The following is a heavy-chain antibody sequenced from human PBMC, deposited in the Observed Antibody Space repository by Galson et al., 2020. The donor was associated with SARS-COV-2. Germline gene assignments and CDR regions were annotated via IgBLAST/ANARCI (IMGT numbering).Heavy chain of an antibody. CDR1: GFNFASFT. V-gene: IGHV3-20*01. CDR2: INYNGGSV. J-gene: IGHJ5*02. D-gene: IGHD3-9*01. Sequence: GGSLRLSCAASGFNFASFTMSWVRLVPGKGLEWVSCINYNGGSVGYADSVRGRFTMSRDNANSVIYLQMDSLRVEDTAFYHCVRDDADILTDFYASGLFDPWGLGTLVTVSS. CDR3: VRDDADILTDFYASGLFDP.